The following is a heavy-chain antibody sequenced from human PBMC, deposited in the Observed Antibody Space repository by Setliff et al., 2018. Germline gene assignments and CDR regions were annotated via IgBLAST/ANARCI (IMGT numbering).Heavy chain of an antibody. CDR2: IYSSGST. CDR3: ARLPKIVTGYYGSHYYYYMDV. J-gene: IGHJ6*03. D-gene: IGHD3-9*01. Sequence: PSETLSLTCTVSGGSISSSYWSWIRQPPGKGLEWIGYIYSSGSTNYNPSLKSRVTISVDTSKNQFSLKLSSVTAADTAVYYCARLPKIVTGYYGSHYYYYMDVWGKGTTVTVSS. V-gene: IGHV4-59*01. CDR1: GGSISSSY.